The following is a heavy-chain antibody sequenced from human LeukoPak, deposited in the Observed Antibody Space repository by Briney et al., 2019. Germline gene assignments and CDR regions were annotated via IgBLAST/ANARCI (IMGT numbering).Heavy chain of an antibody. CDR3: ARATLGYSSGWYDN. D-gene: IGHD6-19*01. CDR1: GFTFSSYW. CDR2: IKSDGSST. Sequence: PGGSLRLPCAASGFTFSSYWMHWVRQAPGKGLVWVSRIKSDGSSTTYADSVKGRFTISRDNAKNTLYLQMNSLRAEDTAVYYCARATLGYSSGWYDNWGQGTLVTVSS. J-gene: IGHJ5*02. V-gene: IGHV3-74*01.